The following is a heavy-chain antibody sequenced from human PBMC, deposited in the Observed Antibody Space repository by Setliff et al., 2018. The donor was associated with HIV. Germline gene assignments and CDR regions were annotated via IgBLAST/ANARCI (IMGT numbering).Heavy chain of an antibody. V-gene: IGHV1-8*01. CDR2: MNPSSANT. Sequence: ASVKVSCKASGYTFTSFDINWVRQATGQGLEWMGWMNPSSANTGYAQKLQGRVTMTTDTSTSTAYMELRSLRSDDTAVYYCARDIGRRDGYLEIDYWGQGTLVTVSS. D-gene: IGHD5-12*01. J-gene: IGHJ4*02. CDR3: ARDIGRRDGYLEIDY. CDR1: GYTFTSFD.